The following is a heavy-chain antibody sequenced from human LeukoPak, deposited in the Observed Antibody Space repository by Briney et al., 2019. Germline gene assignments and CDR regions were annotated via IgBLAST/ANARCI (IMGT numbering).Heavy chain of an antibody. CDR3: ARDLGAVAPDAFDI. V-gene: IGHV4-59*01. Sequence: SETLSLTCTVSGGSISSYYWSWIRQPPGKGGEWIGYIYYSGSTNYNPSLKSRVTISVDTSKNQFSLKLSSVTAADTAVYYCARDLGAVAPDAFDIWGQGTMVTVSS. CDR1: GGSISSYY. D-gene: IGHD6-19*01. J-gene: IGHJ3*02. CDR2: IYYSGST.